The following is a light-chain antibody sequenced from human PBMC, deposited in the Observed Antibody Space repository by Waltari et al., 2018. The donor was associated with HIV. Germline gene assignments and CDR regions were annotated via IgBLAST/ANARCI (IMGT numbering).Light chain of an antibody. CDR3: QQANSFPLT. CDR2: SAS. Sequence: DIQLTQSPSSVSASIGERVTITCRASQEIGNWLAWYQHKPGKAPELLIYSASTLKTGVPSRFSGSGSGTDFTLTISSLQSEDFASYYCQQANSFPLTFGPGTKVEIK. J-gene: IGKJ3*01. CDR1: QEIGNW. V-gene: IGKV1-12*01.